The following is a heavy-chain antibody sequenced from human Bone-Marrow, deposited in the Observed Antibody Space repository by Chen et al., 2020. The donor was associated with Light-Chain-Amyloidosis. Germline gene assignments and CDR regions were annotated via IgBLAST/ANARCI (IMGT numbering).Heavy chain of an antibody. J-gene: IGHJ4*02. V-gene: IGHV1-18*01. CDR3: AGGYCSSTSCYTSDY. D-gene: IGHD2-2*02. CDR1: VYTFTSHG. Sequence: QVQLVQSGAEVKKPGASVKVACQASVYTFTSHGISWVRQAPGQGLEWMGWISAYNGNTNYAQKLQGRVTMTTDTSTSTAYMELRSLRSDDTAVYYCAGGYCSSTSCYTSDYWGQGTLVTVSS. CDR2: ISAYNGNT.